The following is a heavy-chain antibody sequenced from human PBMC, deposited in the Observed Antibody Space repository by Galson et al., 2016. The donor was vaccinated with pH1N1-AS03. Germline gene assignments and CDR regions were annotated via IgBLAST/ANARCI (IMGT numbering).Heavy chain of an antibody. V-gene: IGHV3-74*01. J-gene: IGHJ6*02. CDR2: ISNDGRNV. D-gene: IGHD2-2*01. CDR1: GFTFSMSY. Sequence: SLRLSCAVSGFTFSMSYIHWVRQAPGKGLEWVSRISNDGRNVRYADFVKGRFAVSRDNAKNTVFLQMNSLRADDTAVYFCARRNPNPNFAIWYQHDYGMDVWGQGTTVTVSS. CDR3: ARRNPNPNFAIWYQHDYGMDV.